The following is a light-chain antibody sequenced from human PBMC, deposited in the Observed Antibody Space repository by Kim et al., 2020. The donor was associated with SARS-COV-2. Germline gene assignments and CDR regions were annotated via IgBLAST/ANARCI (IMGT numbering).Light chain of an antibody. CDR3: LQFVSSSVT. V-gene: IGKV3-20*01. J-gene: IGKJ4*01. CDR1: HSLSSSY. CDR2: GES. Sequence: EIVLTQYPGTLSLSPGETATLSCRASHSLSSSYLAWYQQKPGQAPRLLIYGESNRATDIPDRFSGTGTGTDFTLTITRLEPEDSAVYYCLQFVSSSVTFGGGTKVDIK.